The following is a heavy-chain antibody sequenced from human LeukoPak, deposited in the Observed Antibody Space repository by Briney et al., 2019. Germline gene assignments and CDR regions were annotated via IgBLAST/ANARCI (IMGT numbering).Heavy chain of an antibody. D-gene: IGHD6-19*01. V-gene: IGHV3-73*01. CDR1: GFTFSGSA. J-gene: IGHJ4*02. Sequence: PGGSLRLSCAASGFTFSGSAMHWVRQASGKGLEWVGRIRSKANSYATAYAASVKGRFTISRDDSKNTAYLQMNSLKTEDTAAYYCTRHSQWLVGSGYFDYWGQGTLVTVSS. CDR2: IRSKANSYAT. CDR3: TRHSQWLVGSGYFDY.